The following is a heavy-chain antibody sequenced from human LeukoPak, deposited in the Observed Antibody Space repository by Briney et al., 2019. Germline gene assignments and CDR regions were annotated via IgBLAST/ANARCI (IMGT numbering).Heavy chain of an antibody. CDR2: ISSSSSYT. D-gene: IGHD3-10*01. CDR3: AREGSRGNFDY. CDR1: GFTFSDYY. J-gene: IGHJ4*02. Sequence: GGSLRLSCAASGFTFSDYYMSWIRQAPGKRLEWVSYISSSSSYTNYADSVKGRFTISRDNAKNSLYLQMNSLRAEDTAVYYCAREGSRGNFDYWGQGTLVTVSS. V-gene: IGHV3-11*06.